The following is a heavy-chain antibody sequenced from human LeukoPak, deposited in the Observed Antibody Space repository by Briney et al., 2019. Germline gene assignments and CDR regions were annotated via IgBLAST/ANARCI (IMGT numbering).Heavy chain of an antibody. CDR2: IYTRGTT. D-gene: IGHD1-26*01. J-gene: IGHJ4*02. Sequence: GGSLRLSCAASGFTFDDYGMSWVRQAPGKGLEWVSIIYTRGTTYYADSVKGRFTISRDNSKNTLYLQMNSLRAEDTAVYYCARSVSGTIDYWGQGTLVTVSS. V-gene: IGHV3-53*01. CDR1: GFTFDDYG. CDR3: ARSVSGTIDY.